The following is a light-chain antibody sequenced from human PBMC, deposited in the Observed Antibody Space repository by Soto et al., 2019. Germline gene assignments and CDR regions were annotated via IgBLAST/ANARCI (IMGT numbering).Light chain of an antibody. CDR2: DAS. V-gene: IGKV1-39*01. Sequence: IQMTQSPSSLSASVGNRVTITCRASQGISTCLDWYQKKPGKAPKLLIYDASRLQSGVPSRFSGSGGGTDFTLTISSVQPEDFATYYRQQGNMDPFTFGQGTRVE. J-gene: IGKJ5*01. CDR3: QQGNMDPFT. CDR1: QGISTC.